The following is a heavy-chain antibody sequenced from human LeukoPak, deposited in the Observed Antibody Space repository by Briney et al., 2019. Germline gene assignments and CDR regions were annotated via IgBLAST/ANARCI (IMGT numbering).Heavy chain of an antibody. CDR3: ARAHRSSGYSAS. D-gene: IGHD5-18*01. CDR2: INHSGNI. V-gene: IGHV4-34*01. CDR1: GESLSGYY. Sequence: SETLSLTCAVYGESLSGYYWSWIRQSPEKGLEWIAEINHSGNINYNASVQSRLTISVDTSKSQFSLMLRSVTVADTAVYYCARAHRSSGYSASWGQGTLVTVSS. J-gene: IGHJ5*02.